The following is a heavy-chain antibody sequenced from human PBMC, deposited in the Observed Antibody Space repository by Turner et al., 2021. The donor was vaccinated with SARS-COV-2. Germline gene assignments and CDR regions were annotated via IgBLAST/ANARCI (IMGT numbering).Heavy chain of an antibody. CDR1: GFTVSSNY. CDR3: AREIDDYVWGSYRRGY. CDR2: IYSGGST. D-gene: IGHD3-16*02. J-gene: IGHJ4*02. V-gene: IGHV3-66*01. Sequence: EVQLVESGGGLVQPGGSLRLSCAASGFTVSSNYMRWVRQAPGKGLEWVSIIYSGGSTYYADSGKGRFTISRDNSKNTLYLQMNSLRAEDTAVYDCAREIDDYVWGSYRRGYWGQGTLVTVSS.